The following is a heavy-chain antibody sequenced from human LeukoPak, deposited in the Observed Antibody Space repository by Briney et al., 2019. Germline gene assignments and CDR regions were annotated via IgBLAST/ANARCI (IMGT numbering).Heavy chain of an antibody. CDR3: AKEIWPTVTIPGRTYFDY. J-gene: IGHJ4*02. Sequence: GGSLRLSCAASAFTFRTYGMHWVRQAPGKGLEWVAFIRYDGSNKYYADSVKGRFTISRDNSENTLSLQMNSLRAEDTALYYCAKEIWPTVTIPGRTYFDYWGQGTLVTVSS. CDR1: AFTFRTYG. D-gene: IGHD4-17*01. CDR2: IRYDGSNK. V-gene: IGHV3-30*02.